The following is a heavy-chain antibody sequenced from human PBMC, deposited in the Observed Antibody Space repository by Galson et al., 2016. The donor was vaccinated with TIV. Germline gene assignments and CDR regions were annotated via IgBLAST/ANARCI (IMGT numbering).Heavy chain of an antibody. Sequence: SVKVSCKASGYTFINNDIHWVRQAPGQGLEWLGWFNPDSGATQYAQKFQGRVTMTRDTSISTAYMELRRLISDDTAVYYCARVNWARAFDYWGQGTQVTVSS. V-gene: IGHV1-2*02. J-gene: IGHJ4*02. CDR1: GYTFINND. CDR3: ARVNWARAFDY. D-gene: IGHD7-27*01. CDR2: FNPDSGAT.